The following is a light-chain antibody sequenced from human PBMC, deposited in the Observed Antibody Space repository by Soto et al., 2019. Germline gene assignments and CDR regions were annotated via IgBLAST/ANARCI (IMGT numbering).Light chain of an antibody. CDR1: SGDVGGYNY. J-gene: IGLJ2*01. Sequence: QSALTQPASVSGSPGQSITISCTGTSGDVGGYNYVSWYQQHPGKAPKLMIYDVSDRPSGVSDRFSGSKSGNTASLTISGLQAEDEADYYCSSYTSSTTLGVVFGGGTQLTVL. V-gene: IGLV2-14*01. CDR2: DVS. CDR3: SSYTSSTTLGVV.